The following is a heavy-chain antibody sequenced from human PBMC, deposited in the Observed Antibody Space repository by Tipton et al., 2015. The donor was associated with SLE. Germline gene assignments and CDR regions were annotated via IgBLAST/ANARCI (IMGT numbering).Heavy chain of an antibody. J-gene: IGHJ4*02. CDR1: GFTFSSYA. Sequence: SLRLSCAASGFTFSSYAMHWVRQAPGKGLEWVSTVSGSGGNTYYADSVQGRLTISRDNSKSTLYLQMNSLRADDTAVYYCAKMDHWPLPFDYWVQGTLVTVSS. CDR3: AKMDHWPLPFDY. D-gene: IGHD3/OR15-3a*01. CDR2: VSGSGGNT. V-gene: IGHV3-23*01.